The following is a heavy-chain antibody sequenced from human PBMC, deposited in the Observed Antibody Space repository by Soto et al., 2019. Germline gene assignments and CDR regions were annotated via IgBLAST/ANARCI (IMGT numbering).Heavy chain of an antibody. V-gene: IGHV1-18*01. CDR2: INVYNGNT. Sequence: QVQLVQSGTEVEKPGASVRVSCKTSGYTFTSYGISWMRQAPGQGLEWMGWINVYNGNTNYAQKFRGRVTMTTDTSTSTAYMELRSLRDADTAVYYGSRDFNFNVDYWGQGTLVTVSS. CDR1: GYTFTSYG. J-gene: IGHJ4*02. CDR3: SRDFNFNVDY.